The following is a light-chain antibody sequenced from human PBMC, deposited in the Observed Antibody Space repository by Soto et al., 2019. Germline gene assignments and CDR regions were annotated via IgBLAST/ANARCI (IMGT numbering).Light chain of an antibody. V-gene: IGKV1-9*01. CDR3: QQLNSYPIT. CDR1: QDIGHY. J-gene: IGKJ5*01. CDR2: NAS. Sequence: DIQLTQSPSFLSASVRDTVTITCRASQDIGHYLAWYQQKPGKAPKLVIYNASTLQGGVPSRFSGGGSGTEFTLTISSLQPEDFATYYCQQLNSYPITFGQGTRLEIK.